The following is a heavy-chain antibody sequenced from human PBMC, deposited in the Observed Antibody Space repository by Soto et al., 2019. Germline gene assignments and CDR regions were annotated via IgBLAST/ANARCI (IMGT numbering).Heavy chain of an antibody. J-gene: IGHJ5*02. CDR2: INPDGGTT. D-gene: IGHD3-22*01. Sequence: QVQLVQSGAEVKKPGASVKVSCKASGYTLTSYYMHWVRQALGQGLEWMGVINPDGGTTNYAQMCQGRVTMTRETSTSTVYMELSSLRSEDTAVYYCARETLPYYYDSSGNYGPIDLWGQGTLVTVSS. CDR1: GYTLTSYY. V-gene: IGHV1-46*01. CDR3: ARETLPYYYDSSGNYGPIDL.